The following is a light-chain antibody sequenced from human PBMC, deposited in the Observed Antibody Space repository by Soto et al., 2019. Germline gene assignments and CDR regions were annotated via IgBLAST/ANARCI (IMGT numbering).Light chain of an antibody. CDR2: DVT. CDR1: SSDVGGYNF. V-gene: IGLV2-8*01. Sequence: QSALTQPPSASGSPGQSVTISCTGASSDVGGYNFVSWYQHHPGKAPRLMIYDVTQRPSGVPDRFSGSKSSNTASLTVSGRQVDDEAYYYCSSYAGSSIPVAFGGGTKLTVL. CDR3: SSYAGSSIPVA. J-gene: IGLJ2*01.